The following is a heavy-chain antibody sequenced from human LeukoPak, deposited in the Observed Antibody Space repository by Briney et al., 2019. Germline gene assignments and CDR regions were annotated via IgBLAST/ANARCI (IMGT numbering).Heavy chain of an antibody. CDR1: GGSISSSSYY. J-gene: IGHJ4*02. V-gene: IGHV4-39*01. Sequence: PSETLSLTCTVSGGSISSSSYYWGWIRQPPGKGLEWIGSIYYSGSTYYNPSLKSRVTISVDTSKNQFSLKLSSVTAADTAVYYCASSITMIVVVISSFDYWGQGTLVTVSS. D-gene: IGHD3-22*01. CDR3: ASSITMIVVVISSFDY. CDR2: IYYSGST.